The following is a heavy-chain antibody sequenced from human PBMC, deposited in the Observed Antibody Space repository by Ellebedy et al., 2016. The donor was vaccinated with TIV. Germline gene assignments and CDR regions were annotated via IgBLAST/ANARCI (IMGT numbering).Heavy chain of an antibody. V-gene: IGHV3-30*19. D-gene: IGHD3-10*01. CDR1: GFTFSSYG. CDR2: ISYDGSNK. CDR3: ARGIYGSG. J-gene: IGHJ4*02. Sequence: PGGSLRLSCAASGFTFSSYGMHWVRQAPGKGLEWVAVISYDGSNKYYADSVKGRFTISRDNSKNTLYLQMNSLRAEDTAVYYCARGIYGSGWGQGTLVTVSS.